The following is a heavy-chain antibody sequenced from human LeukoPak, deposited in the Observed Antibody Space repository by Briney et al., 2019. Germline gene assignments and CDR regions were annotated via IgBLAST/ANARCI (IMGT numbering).Heavy chain of an antibody. J-gene: IGHJ4*02. D-gene: IGHD6-6*01. V-gene: IGHV1-18*01. CDR2: ISAYNGNT. Sequence: GASVKVSCKASGYTFTSYGISWVRQAPGQGLEWMGWISAYNGNTNYAQKLQGRVTMTTDTSTSTAYMELRSLRSDDTAVYYCARGLAARPRGNYFDYWGQGTLVTVSS. CDR1: GYTFTSYG. CDR3: ARGLAARPRGNYFDY.